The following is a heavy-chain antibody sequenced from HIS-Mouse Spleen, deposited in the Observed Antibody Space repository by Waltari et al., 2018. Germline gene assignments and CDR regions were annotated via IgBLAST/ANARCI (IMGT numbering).Heavy chain of an antibody. CDR3: AREIPYSSSWYDWYFDL. D-gene: IGHD6-13*01. J-gene: IGHJ2*01. Sequence: QLQLQESGPGLVKPSETLSLTCTVSGGSISSSSYYWGWIRQPPGEGLEGIGSIYYSGSTSYNPSLKSRVTISVDTSKNQFSLKLSSGTAADTAVYYCAREIPYSSSWYDWYFDLWGRGTLVTVSS. V-gene: IGHV4-39*07. CDR2: IYYSGST. CDR1: GGSISSSSYY.